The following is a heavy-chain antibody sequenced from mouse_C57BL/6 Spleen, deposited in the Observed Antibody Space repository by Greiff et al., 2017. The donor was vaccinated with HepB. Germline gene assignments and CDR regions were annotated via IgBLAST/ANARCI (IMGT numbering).Heavy chain of an antibody. J-gene: IGHJ4*01. V-gene: IGHV1-82*01. CDR3: ARPTGDLYAMDY. CDR1: GYAFSSSW. D-gene: IGHD3-3*01. Sequence: VQRVESGPELVKPGASVKISCKASGYAFSSSWMNWVKQRPGKGLEWIGRIYPGDGDTNYNGKFKGKATLTADKSSSTAYMQLSSLTSEDSAVYFCARPTGDLYAMDYWGQGTSVTVAS. CDR2: IYPGDGDT.